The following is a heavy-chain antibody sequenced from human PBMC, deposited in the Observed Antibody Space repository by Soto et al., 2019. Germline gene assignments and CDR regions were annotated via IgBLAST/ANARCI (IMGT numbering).Heavy chain of an antibody. D-gene: IGHD3-10*01. CDR3: ARENYYALDY. Sequence: PSETLSLTGTVSSGSMSSYNWNWVRQPPGKGREWTGFINYSGSTHYIPSLKSRVTISLDTSKNQFSLKLNSVTAADTAVYYCARENYYALDYWGPGTLVTVSS. V-gene: IGHV4-59*01. CDR1: SGSMSSYN. J-gene: IGHJ4*02. CDR2: INYSGST.